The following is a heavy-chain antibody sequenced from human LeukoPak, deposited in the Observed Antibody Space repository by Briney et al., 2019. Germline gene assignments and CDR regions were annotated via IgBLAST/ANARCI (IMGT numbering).Heavy chain of an antibody. Sequence: SETLSLTCTVSGGSISSSSYYWGWIRQPPGKGLEWIGSIYYSGGTYYNPSLKSRVTISVDTSKNQFSLKLSSVTAADTAVYYCARQELESGSYRGNWFDPWGQGTLVTVSS. CDR3: ARQELESGSYRGNWFDP. CDR1: GGSISSSSYY. V-gene: IGHV4-39*01. CDR2: IYYSGGT. D-gene: IGHD1-26*01. J-gene: IGHJ5*02.